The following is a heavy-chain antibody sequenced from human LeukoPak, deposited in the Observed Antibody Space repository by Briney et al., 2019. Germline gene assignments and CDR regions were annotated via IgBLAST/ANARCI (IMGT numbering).Heavy chain of an antibody. D-gene: IGHD2-2*01. CDR1: GFTLRSYV. J-gene: IGHJ6*03. Sequence: GGSLRLSCVASGFTLRSYVMNWVRQTPGKGLEWVSSISGSGDSTFYADSVKGRFSISRDNSKNTLYLQMNSLRAEDTAVYYCAKEGFVVVPAAAYYYYYYMDVWGKGTTVTISS. CDR2: ISGSGDST. V-gene: IGHV3-23*01. CDR3: AKEGFVVVPAAAYYYYYYMDV.